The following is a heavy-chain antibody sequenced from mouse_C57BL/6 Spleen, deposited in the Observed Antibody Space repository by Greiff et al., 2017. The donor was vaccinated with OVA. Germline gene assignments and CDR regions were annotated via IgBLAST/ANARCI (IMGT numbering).Heavy chain of an antibody. V-gene: IGHV1-64*01. J-gene: IGHJ4*01. CDR1: GYTFTSYW. D-gene: IGHD1-1*01. CDR2: IHPNSGST. Sequence: VQLQQPGAELVKPGASVKLSCKASGYTFTSYWMHWVKQRPGQGLEWIGMIHPNSGSTNYNEKFKSKATLTVDKSSSTAYMQLSSLTSEDSAVYYCARNAYYGSSYGYAMDYWGQGTSVTVSS. CDR3: ARNAYYGSSYGYAMDY.